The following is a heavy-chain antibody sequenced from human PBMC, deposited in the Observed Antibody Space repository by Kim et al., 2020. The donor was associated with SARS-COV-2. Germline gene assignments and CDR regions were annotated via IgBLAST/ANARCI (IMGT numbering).Heavy chain of an antibody. CDR1: GYSFTTYA. CDR2: INTETGTP. V-gene: IGHV7-4-1*02. D-gene: IGHD6-13*01. Sequence: ASVKVSCKASGYSFTTYAMNWVRQAPGQGLEWMGWINTETGTPMYAQGFAGRFVFSLDTSVTTAYLQISSLEADDSAVYFCTRGAADRRYFGLWGRGT. CDR3: TRGAADRRYFGL. J-gene: IGHJ2*01.